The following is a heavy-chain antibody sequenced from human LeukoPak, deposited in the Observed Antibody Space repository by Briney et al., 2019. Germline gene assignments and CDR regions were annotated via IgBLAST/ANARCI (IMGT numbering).Heavy chain of an antibody. CDR2: ISTSDSTI. Sequence: PGGSLRLSCAASGFTFSSNGMSWVRQAPGKGLEWVSYISTSDSTIYYAESVKGRFTISRDNAKNSLYLQMNSLRAEDTAVYYCARDALWDYYYYMDVWGKGTTVTISS. V-gene: IGHV3-48*04. CDR3: ARDALWDYYYYMDV. CDR1: GFTFSSNG. D-gene: IGHD3-10*01. J-gene: IGHJ6*03.